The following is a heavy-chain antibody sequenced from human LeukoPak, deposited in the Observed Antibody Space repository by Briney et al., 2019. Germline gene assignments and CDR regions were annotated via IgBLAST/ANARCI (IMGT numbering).Heavy chain of an antibody. J-gene: IGHJ4*02. V-gene: IGHV3-30*03. Sequence: GRSLRLSCAASGFTFSSYGMHWVRQAPGKGLEWVAVISYDGSNKYYADSVKGRFTISRDNSKNTLYLQMNSLRAEDTAVYYCAGPSGGHHLRWPLTWGQGTLVTVSS. CDR2: ISYDGSNK. D-gene: IGHD4-23*01. CDR3: AGPSGGHHLRWPLT. CDR1: GFTFSSYG.